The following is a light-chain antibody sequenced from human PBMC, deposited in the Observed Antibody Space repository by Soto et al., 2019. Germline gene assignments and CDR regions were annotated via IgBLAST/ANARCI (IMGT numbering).Light chain of an antibody. Sequence: EIVLTQSPATLSLSPGERATLSCRASQTFSSHLAWYQQKPGQAPRLLIYDASKRATGIPARFSGRGSVTDFTLPISSLAPEDFAVYYCQQRSNWPPVITFGQGTRLEIK. CDR1: QTFSSH. V-gene: IGKV3-11*01. CDR3: QQRSNWPPVIT. J-gene: IGKJ5*01. CDR2: DAS.